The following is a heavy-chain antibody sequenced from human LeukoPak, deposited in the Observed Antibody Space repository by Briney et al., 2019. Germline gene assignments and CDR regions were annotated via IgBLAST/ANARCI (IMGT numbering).Heavy chain of an antibody. J-gene: IGHJ6*02. CDR1: GFTFSSHW. D-gene: IGHD2-15*01. CDR2: ISGSGNRT. CDR3: AKNLYCGGGSCYPSALGMDV. Sequence: GGSLRLSCAASGFTFSSHWMTWVRQAPGKGLEWVSSISGSGNRTYYADSVKGRFTISRDNSKNTLFLQMNSLRAEDTAVYYCAKNLYCGGGSCYPSALGMDVWGQGTTVTVSS. V-gene: IGHV3-23*01.